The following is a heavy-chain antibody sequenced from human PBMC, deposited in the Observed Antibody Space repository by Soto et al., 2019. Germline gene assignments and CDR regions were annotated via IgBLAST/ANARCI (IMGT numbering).Heavy chain of an antibody. CDR3: AKTTGYSDYDYWVDY. V-gene: IGHV3-23*01. CDR1: GFTFSNYA. CDR2: ISGSGGST. J-gene: IGHJ4*02. D-gene: IGHD5-12*01. Sequence: EVQLLESGGGVVQPWGSLRLSCAASGFTFSNYAMNWVRQAPGKGLEWVSTISGSGGSTYYADYVKGRFTISRDNSKNTRYLQMNGLRAEDTAVFYCAKTTGYSDYDYWVDYWGQGTLVTVSS.